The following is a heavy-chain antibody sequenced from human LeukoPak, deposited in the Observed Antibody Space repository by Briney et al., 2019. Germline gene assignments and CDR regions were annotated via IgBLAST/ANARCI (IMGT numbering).Heavy chain of an antibody. CDR2: IYSGGST. CDR3: ATAGYSDAFDI. V-gene: IGHV3-53*01. Sequence: PGGSLRLSRAASGFTVSSNYMSWVRQAPGKGLEWVSVIYSGGSTYYADSVKGRFTISRDNSKNTLYLQMNSLRAEDTAVYYCATAGYSDAFDIWGQGTMVTVSS. D-gene: IGHD6-13*01. CDR1: GFTVSSNY. J-gene: IGHJ3*02.